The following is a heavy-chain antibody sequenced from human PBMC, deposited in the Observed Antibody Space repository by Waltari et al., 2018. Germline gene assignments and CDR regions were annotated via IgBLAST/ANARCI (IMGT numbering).Heavy chain of an antibody. V-gene: IGHV4-39*07. CDR2: IYYSGST. CDR3: ARPRAAAAEFDY. CDR1: CGSIRITSYY. J-gene: IGHJ4*02. D-gene: IGHD6-13*01. Sequence: QLQLQESGPGLVQPSETLSLTCTVSCGSIRITSYYWGWIRHTPGTGLEWIGSIYYSGSTYYNPSLKSRVTISVDTSKNQFYLKLSSVTAADTAVYYCARPRAAAAEFDYWGQGTLVTVSS.